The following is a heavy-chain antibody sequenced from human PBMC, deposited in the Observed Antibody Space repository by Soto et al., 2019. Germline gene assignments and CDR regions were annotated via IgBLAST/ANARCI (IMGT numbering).Heavy chain of an antibody. J-gene: IGHJ2*01. CDR1: GVSISTYY. D-gene: IGHD3-16*01. V-gene: IGHV4-4*07. CDR3: ARDSPLVPIPTRPDWYFDL. CDR2: IYTSGST. Sequence: QVQLQESGPGLVKPSETLSLTCAVSGVSISTYYWSWIRQPAGKGLEWIGRIYTSGSTNYNPSLKSRVTMSVDTSKNQVSLKLSSVTAEDTAVYYCARDSPLVPIPTRPDWYFDLWGRGTLVTVSS.